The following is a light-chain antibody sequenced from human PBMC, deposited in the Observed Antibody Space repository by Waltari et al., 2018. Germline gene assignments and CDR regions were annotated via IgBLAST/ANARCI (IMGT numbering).Light chain of an antibody. J-gene: IGKJ1*01. Sequence: SCGASQNIFRNVAWYQQNTCQPHRLVIYGAYTNATGLPDRFSGSGSSSDFSHTIRVLDHEDFELDYCQRHVHLQGTVGQGTKVEIK. V-gene: IGKV3-20*01. CDR1: QNIFRN. CDR2: GAY. CDR3: QRHVHLQGT.